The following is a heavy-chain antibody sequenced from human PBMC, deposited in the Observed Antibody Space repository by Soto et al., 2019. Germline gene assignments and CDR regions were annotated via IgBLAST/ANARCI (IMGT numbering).Heavy chain of an antibody. Sequence: GRALTLSSAASGFTFSSYSMNWVRQAPGKGLEWVSSISSSSSYIYYADSVKGRFTISRDNAKNSLYLQMNSLRAEDTAVYYCARDTDFWSGYLLYSYGMDVWGPATRVAVSS. CDR3: ARDTDFWSGYLLYSYGMDV. CDR2: ISSSSSYI. V-gene: IGHV3-21*01. CDR1: GFTFSSYS. J-gene: IGHJ6*02. D-gene: IGHD3-3*01.